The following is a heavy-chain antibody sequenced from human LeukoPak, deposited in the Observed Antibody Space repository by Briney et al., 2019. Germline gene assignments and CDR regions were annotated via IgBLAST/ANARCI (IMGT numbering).Heavy chain of an antibody. CDR2: ISGSDGST. Sequence: GGSLRLSCAASGFTFSSYAMSWVRQAPGKGLEWVSGISGSDGSTNYADSVKRRFTISRENSKNTLYLQMNSLRAEDTAVYYWAKDSAKKYDDYWGQGTLVTVSS. J-gene: IGHJ4*02. D-gene: IGHD2/OR15-2a*01. CDR3: AKDSAKKYDDY. CDR1: GFTFSSYA. V-gene: IGHV3-23*01.